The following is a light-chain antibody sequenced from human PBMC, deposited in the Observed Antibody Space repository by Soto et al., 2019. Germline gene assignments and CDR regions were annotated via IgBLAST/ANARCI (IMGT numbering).Light chain of an antibody. CDR1: SSDIGGYKY. V-gene: IGLV2-14*01. CDR2: EVS. CDR3: SSYTSSGTLVV. J-gene: IGLJ2*01. Sequence: QSALTQPASVSGSPGQSITISCTGTSSDIGGYKYVSWYQQHPGKAPKLMIFEVSNRPSGVSNRFSGSKFGNTASLTISGLQADDEADYYCSSYTSSGTLVVFGGGTQLTVL.